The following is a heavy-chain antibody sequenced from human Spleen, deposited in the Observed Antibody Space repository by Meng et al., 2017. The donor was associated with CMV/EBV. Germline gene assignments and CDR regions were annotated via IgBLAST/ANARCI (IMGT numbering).Heavy chain of an antibody. CDR2: ITSSSIYI. J-gene: IGHJ4*02. CDR3: ARGDSGTYYQDY. D-gene: IGHD1-26*01. Sequence: GESLKISCAASGFTFSSFRMNWVRQAPGKGLEWVSSITSSSIYIYYADSVKGRFTISRDNVKNSLYLQMNSLRAEDTAVYYCARGDSGTYYQDYWGQGTVVTVSS. CDR1: GFTFSSFR. V-gene: IGHV3-21*01.